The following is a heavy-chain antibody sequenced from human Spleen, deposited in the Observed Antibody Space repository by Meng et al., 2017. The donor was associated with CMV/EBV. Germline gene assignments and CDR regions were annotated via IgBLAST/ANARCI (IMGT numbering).Heavy chain of an antibody. V-gene: IGHV1-2*02. CDR1: GYRFTDYY. J-gene: IGHJ4*02. CDR3: ARGERISVFGVLFFDF. D-gene: IGHD3-3*01. Sequence: SGYRFTDYYIHWVRQAPGQGLEWMGWITPNSGGTDFAQKFEGRVTMTRDTSISTVYMELSRLRSDDTAVYYCARGERISVFGVLFFDFWGQGTLVTVSS. CDR2: ITPNSGGT.